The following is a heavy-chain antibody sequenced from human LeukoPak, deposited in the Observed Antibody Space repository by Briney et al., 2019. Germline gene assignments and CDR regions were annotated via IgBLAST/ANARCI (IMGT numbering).Heavy chain of an antibody. J-gene: IGHJ4*02. V-gene: IGHV3-21*01. D-gene: IGHD3-9*01. CDR2: ISSSSSYI. Sequence: PGGSLRPSCAASGFTFSSYSMNWVRQAPGKGLEWVSSISSSSSYIYYADSVKGRFTISRDNAKNSLNVQMNSLSAEDTAVYYCARVVGGMTGADYWGQGTLVTVSS. CDR1: GFTFSSYS. CDR3: ARVVGGMTGADY.